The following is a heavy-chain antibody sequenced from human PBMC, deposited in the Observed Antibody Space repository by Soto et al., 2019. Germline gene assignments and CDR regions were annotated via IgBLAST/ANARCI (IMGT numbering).Heavy chain of an antibody. Sequence: QVQLVQSGAEVKKPGASVKVSCKTSGFTFTNYYINWVRQAPGQGLEVMGWISAYSGNTNNAQNLQGSVTMTTDTPASTAYLELRSLTSDDTAVYFCARGDTYYVNWYFDYWGQGTLVTVSS. D-gene: IGHD1-1*01. CDR1: GFTFTNYY. CDR3: ARGDTYYVNWYFDY. V-gene: IGHV1-18*01. CDR2: ISAYSGNT. J-gene: IGHJ4*02.